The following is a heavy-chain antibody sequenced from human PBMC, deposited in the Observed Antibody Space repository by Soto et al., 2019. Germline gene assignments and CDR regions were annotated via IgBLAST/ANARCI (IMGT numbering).Heavy chain of an antibody. CDR3: ARGDRKPYGPGKRVVAY. J-gene: IGHJ4*02. CDR1: GGSFSGYY. Sequence: QVQLQQWGAGLLKPSETLSLTCAVYGGSFSGYYWSWIRQPPGKGLEWIGEINHSGSTNYNPSLKNPATRSVETSTNQFSRKLSSVTAADTAVYYCARGDRKPYGPGKRVVAYWGQGTLVTVS. CDR2: INHSGST. V-gene: IGHV4-34*01. D-gene: IGHD3-10*01.